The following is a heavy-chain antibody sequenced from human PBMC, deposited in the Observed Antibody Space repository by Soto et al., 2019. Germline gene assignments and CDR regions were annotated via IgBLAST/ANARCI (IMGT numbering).Heavy chain of an antibody. Sequence: SETLSLTCTVSGGSISSYYWSWIRQPPGKGLEWIGYIYYSGSTNYNPSLKSRVTVSVDTSKNQFSLKLSSVTAADTAVYYCARHTNYYDSSGYDYYYYGMDVWGQGTTVTVS. CDR2: IYYSGST. CDR3: ARHTNYYDSSGYDYYYYGMDV. CDR1: GGSISSYY. D-gene: IGHD3-22*01. J-gene: IGHJ6*02. V-gene: IGHV4-59*08.